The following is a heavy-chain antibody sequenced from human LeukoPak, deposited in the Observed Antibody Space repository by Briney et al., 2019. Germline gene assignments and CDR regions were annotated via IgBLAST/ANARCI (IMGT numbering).Heavy chain of an antibody. D-gene: IGHD3-10*01. Sequence: KTSETLSLTCTVSGGSISSGGYYWSRIRQPPGKGLEWIGEINHSGSTNYNPSLKSRVTISVDTSKNQFSLKLSSVTAADTAVYYCARGGGSFDPWGQGTLVTVSS. CDR3: ARGGGSFDP. CDR2: INHSGST. V-gene: IGHV4-39*07. J-gene: IGHJ5*02. CDR1: GGSISSGGYY.